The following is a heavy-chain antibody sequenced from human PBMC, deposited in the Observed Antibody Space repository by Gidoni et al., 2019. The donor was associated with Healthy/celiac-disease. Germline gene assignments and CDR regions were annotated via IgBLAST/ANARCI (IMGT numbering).Heavy chain of an antibody. CDR3: ARSISSTMPPDY. CDR1: GCSISSYY. J-gene: IGHJ4*02. V-gene: IGHV4-4*07. CDR2: IYTSGST. D-gene: IGHD6-13*01. Sequence: QVQLQESGPGLVKPSETLSLTCTFSGCSISSYYWSWIRQPAGKGLEWIGRIYTSGSTNYNPSLKSRVTMSVDTSKNQFSLKLRSVTAGDTAVYYCARSISSTMPPDYWGQGTLVTVSS.